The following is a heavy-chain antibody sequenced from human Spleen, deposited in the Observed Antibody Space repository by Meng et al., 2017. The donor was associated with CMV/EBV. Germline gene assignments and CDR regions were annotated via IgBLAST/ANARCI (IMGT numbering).Heavy chain of an antibody. J-gene: IGHJ4*02. CDR2: IYYTGST. CDR1: GGSVSSGTCY. D-gene: IGHD5-12*01. V-gene: IGHV4-61*01. CDR3: ARAGGYTSPLGY. Sequence: SETLSLTCTVSGGSVSSGTCYWSWIRQPPGKGLEWIGYIYYTGSTNYNPSLKSRVTISVDTSKNQFSLKLSSVTAADTAVYYCARAGGYTSPLGYWGQGTLVTVSS.